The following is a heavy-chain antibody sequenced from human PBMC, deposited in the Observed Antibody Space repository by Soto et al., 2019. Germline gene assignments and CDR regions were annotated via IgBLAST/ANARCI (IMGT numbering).Heavy chain of an antibody. CDR1: GFTFSHYA. D-gene: IGHD1-26*01. Sequence: QVQLVESGGGVVQPGRSLRLSCAASGFTFSHYAMHWVRQAPGKGLEWVALMSYDGSNEYYADSVKGRFTISRDNSKNTLYLXMNSLRAEDTAVYYCAKDGSHNFDYWGQXTLVT. CDR3: AKDGSHNFDY. J-gene: IGHJ4*02. V-gene: IGHV3-30*18. CDR2: MSYDGSNE.